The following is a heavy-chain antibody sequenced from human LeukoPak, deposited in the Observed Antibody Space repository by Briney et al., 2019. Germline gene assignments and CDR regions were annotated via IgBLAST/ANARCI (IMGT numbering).Heavy chain of an antibody. J-gene: IGHJ6*02. Sequence: GGSLRLSCAASGFTFSDYYMSWIRQAPGKGLEWVSYISSSGSTIYYADSVKGRFTISRDNAKNSLYLQMNSLRAEDTAVYYCARALYGSGSYPYGMDVWGQGTTVTVSS. CDR1: GFTFSDYY. D-gene: IGHD3-10*01. CDR2: ISSSGSTI. V-gene: IGHV3-11*01. CDR3: ARALYGSGSYPYGMDV.